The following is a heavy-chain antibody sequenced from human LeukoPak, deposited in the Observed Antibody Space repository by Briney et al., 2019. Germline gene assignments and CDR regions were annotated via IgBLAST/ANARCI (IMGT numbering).Heavy chain of an antibody. J-gene: IGHJ3*02. V-gene: IGHV3-43*01. CDR3: AKAGGSFNADPWGAFDI. D-gene: IGHD2-15*01. CDR1: GFTFSSYT. Sequence: QPGGSLRLSCAASGFTFSSYTMHWVRQAPGKGLGWVSLIIWDGGSTYYADSVKGRFTISRDNSKNSLYLQMNSLRTEDTALYYCAKAGGSFNADPWGAFDIWGQGTMVTVSS. CDR2: IIWDGGST.